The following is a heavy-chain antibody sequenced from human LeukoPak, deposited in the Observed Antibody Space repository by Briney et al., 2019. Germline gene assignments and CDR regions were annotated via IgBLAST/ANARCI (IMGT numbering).Heavy chain of an antibody. CDR1: GFTFSSYA. V-gene: IGHV3-23*01. J-gene: IGHJ4*02. D-gene: IGHD6-13*01. CDR3: ASASSHRIAAGGDY. CDR2: ILDSGYST. Sequence: QSGGSLRLSCAASGFTFSSYAMSWVRQAPGKGLEWVSGILDSGYSTYYANSVTGRFTISRDNAKNTLYLQMNSLRAEDTAVYYCASASSHRIAAGGDYWGQGTLVTVSS.